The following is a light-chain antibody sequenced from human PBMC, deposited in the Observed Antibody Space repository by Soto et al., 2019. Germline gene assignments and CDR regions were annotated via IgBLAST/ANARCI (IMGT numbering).Light chain of an antibody. CDR3: QQRNKWPPVT. V-gene: IGKV3-11*01. CDR2: DAS. J-gene: IGKJ4*01. Sequence: ESVLTQSPATLSLSPGERATLSCRASPSVSNSLAWYQHKPGQAPRLLIYDASNRATGVPTRFSGSGSGTDFTLPISSLEPADFADYYCQQRNKWPPVTFGGGTRVEIK. CDR1: PSVSNS.